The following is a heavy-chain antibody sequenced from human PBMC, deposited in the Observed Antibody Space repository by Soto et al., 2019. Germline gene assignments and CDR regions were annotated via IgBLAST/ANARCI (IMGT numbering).Heavy chain of an antibody. CDR3: ARDVSVYAHHNYFDY. CDR2: ISSSGSTI. Sequence: PGGSLRLSCAASGFTFSSYEMNWVRQAPGKGLEWVSYISSSGSTIYYADSVKGRFAISRDNAKNSLYLQMNSLRAEDTAVYYCARDVSVYAHHNYFDYWGQGTLVTVSS. J-gene: IGHJ4*02. CDR1: GFTFSSYE. V-gene: IGHV3-48*03. D-gene: IGHD2-8*01.